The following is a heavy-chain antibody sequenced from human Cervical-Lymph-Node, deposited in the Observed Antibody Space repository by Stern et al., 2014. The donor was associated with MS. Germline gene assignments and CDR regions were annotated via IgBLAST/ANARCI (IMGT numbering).Heavy chain of an antibody. CDR2: INTNTGNP. Sequence: QVQLVQSGSELKKPGASVKVSCKASGYTFTSYAMNWVRQVPGQGLEWMGVINTNTGNPTYAQGFTGRFIFSLDTPTSTASLSISSLKAEDTAVYYCASGVYSCSYSVPWGQGTLVTVSS. D-gene: IGHD6-6*01. CDR1: GYTFTSYA. J-gene: IGHJ4*02. CDR3: ASGVYSCSYSVP. V-gene: IGHV7-4-1*02.